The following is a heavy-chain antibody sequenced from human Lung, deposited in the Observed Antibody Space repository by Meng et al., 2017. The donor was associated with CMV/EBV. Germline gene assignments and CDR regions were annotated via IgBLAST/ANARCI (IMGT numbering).Heavy chain of an antibody. V-gene: IGHV3-21*01. Sequence: GESXKIXXTASGFIFSDYSMSWVRQAPGKGLEWVSSISSSSIHIYYADSTKGRFTISRDNAKKSLYLQMNSLRAEDTAVYYCARGRGYCSSTNCYQNFDYWGQGTXVTVSS. CDR2: ISSSSIHI. D-gene: IGHD2-2*01. CDR3: ARGRGYCSSTNCYQNFDY. CDR1: GFIFSDYS. J-gene: IGHJ4*02.